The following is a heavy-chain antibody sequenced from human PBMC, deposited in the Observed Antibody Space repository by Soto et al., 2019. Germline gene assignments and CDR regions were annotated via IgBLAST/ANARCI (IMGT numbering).Heavy chain of an antibody. J-gene: IGHJ4*02. Sequence: QVQLQESGPGLVKPSQTLSLTCTVSGGSISSGGYYWSWIRQHPGKGLEWIGYIYYSGSTYYNPSLKSRVSISLDTSKNQFSLKLSAVTAADTAVYYCARHYSVSDYSNPGMIDYWGQGTLVTVSS. V-gene: IGHV4-31*03. CDR2: IYYSGST. CDR1: GGSISSGGYY. CDR3: ARHYSVSDYSNPGMIDY. D-gene: IGHD4-4*01.